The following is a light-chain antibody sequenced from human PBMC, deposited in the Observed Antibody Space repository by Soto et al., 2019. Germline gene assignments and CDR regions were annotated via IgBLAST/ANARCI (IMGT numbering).Light chain of an antibody. Sequence: QSVLTQPPSVSAAPGQKVTISCSGSSSNIGGNSVSWYQQLPGTAPKLLIYDDNKRPSGIPDRFSGSKSGTAATLGITGFQTGDEADYYCGSWDSSLSAYVFGTATKVTVL. CDR3: GSWDSSLSAYV. CDR2: DDN. V-gene: IGLV1-51*01. J-gene: IGLJ1*01. CDR1: SSNIGGNS.